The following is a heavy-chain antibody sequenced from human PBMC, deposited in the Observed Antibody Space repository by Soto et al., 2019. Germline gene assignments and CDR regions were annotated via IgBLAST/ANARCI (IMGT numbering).Heavy chain of an antibody. CDR1: GGSFSGYY. V-gene: IGHV4-34*01. CDR2: INHSGST. CDR3: ARDRRLITMVRGVSLWFDP. Sequence: QVQLQQWGAGLLKPSETLSLTCAVYGGSFSGYYWSWIRQPPGKGLEWIGEINHSGSTNYNPSLKSRVTISVATSKNQFSLKLSSVTAADTAVYYCARDRRLITMVRGVSLWFDPWGQGTLVTVSS. D-gene: IGHD3-10*01. J-gene: IGHJ5*02.